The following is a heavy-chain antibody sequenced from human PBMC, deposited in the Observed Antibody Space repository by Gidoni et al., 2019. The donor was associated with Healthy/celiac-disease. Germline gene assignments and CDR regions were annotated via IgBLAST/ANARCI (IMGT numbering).Heavy chain of an antibody. D-gene: IGHD3-22*01. CDR2: ISYDGSNK. J-gene: IGHJ3*02. Sequence: QVQLVESGGGVVQPGGSLRLSCAASGFTSISYGMHWVRQAPGKGLEWVAVISYDGSNKYYADSVKGRFTISRDNSKNTLYLQMNSLRAEDTAVYYCAKDTLYDSSGYFGTPGAFDIWGQGTMVTVSS. CDR3: AKDTLYDSSGYFGTPGAFDI. V-gene: IGHV3-30*18. CDR1: GFTSISYG.